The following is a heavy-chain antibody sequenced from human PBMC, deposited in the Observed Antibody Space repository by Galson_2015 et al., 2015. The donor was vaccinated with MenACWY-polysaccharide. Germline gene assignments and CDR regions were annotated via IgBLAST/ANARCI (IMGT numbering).Heavy chain of an antibody. CDR1: GYTFTGYY. Sequence: SVKVSCKASGYTFTGYYMHWVRQAPGQGLEWMGWINPNSGGTNYAQKFQGRVTMTRDTSISTAYMELSRLRSDDTAVYYCARGGWDSSGRYYYYGKDVWGQGTTVAVSS. CDR3: ARGGWDSSGRYYYYGKDV. D-gene: IGHD6-25*01. CDR2: INPNSGGT. V-gene: IGHV1-2*02. J-gene: IGHJ6*02.